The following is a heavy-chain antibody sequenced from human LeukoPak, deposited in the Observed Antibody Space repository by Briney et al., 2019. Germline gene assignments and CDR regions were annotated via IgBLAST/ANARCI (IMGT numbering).Heavy chain of an antibody. J-gene: IGHJ4*02. CDR3: AREGRVSGYDFDC. CDR1: GFTFSSYW. V-gene: IGHV3-74*03. CDR2: INSDGSSI. D-gene: IGHD5-12*01. Sequence: GGSLRLSCAASGFTFSSYWMHWVRHAPGKGLVWVSRINSDGSSITYADSVKGRFTISRDNAKNTLYLQMNSLGVEDTAVYYCAREGRVSGYDFDCWGQGTLVTVSS.